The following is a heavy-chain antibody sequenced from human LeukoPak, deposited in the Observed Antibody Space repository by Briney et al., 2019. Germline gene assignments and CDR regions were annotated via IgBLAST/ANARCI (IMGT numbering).Heavy chain of an antibody. J-gene: IGHJ4*02. D-gene: IGHD3-10*01. Sequence: GGSLRLSCAASGFTFSSYAMSWVRQDPGKGLEWVSAISGSGGSTYYADSVKGRFTISRDNSKNTLYLQMNSLRAEDTAVYYCAKAGFGELFYYDYWGQGTLVTVSS. CDR1: GFTFSSYA. CDR2: ISGSGGST. CDR3: AKAGFGELFYYDY. V-gene: IGHV3-23*01.